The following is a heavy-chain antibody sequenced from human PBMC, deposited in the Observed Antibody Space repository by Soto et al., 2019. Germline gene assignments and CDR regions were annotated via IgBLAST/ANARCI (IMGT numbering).Heavy chain of an antibody. V-gene: IGHV4-4*02. CDR3: ARVLSVAGTKGFDY. CDR2: IYHSGST. D-gene: IGHD6-19*01. Sequence: QVQLQESGPGLVKPSGTLSLTCAVSGGSISSSNWWSWVRQPPGKGLEWIGEIYHSGSTNYNPSLKRGVTKSVDKSKDQFSLKLSSVTAADTAVYYCARVLSVAGTKGFDYWGQGTLVTVSS. J-gene: IGHJ4*02. CDR1: GGSISSSNW.